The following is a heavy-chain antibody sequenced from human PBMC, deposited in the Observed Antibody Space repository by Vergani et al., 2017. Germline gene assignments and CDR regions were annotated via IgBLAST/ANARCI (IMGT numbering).Heavy chain of an antibody. Sequence: QVQLQESGPGLVKPSQTLSLTCSVSGDSISSGVYYWNWIRQHPGKGLEWIGYIYYSGSTYYNPSLKSRVTISVDTSKNQFSLKLKSVTAADTAVYYCARALDYGGNSYGSGFDYWGQGTLVTVSS. CDR2: IYYSGST. J-gene: IGHJ4*02. CDR3: ARALDYGGNSYGSGFDY. V-gene: IGHV4-31*03. CDR1: GDSISSGVYY. D-gene: IGHD4-23*01.